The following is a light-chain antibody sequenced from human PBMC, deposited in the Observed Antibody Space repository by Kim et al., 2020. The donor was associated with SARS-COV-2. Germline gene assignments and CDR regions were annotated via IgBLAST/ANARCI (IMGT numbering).Light chain of an antibody. CDR1: HRISNS. Sequence: APVSARVIITCRSTHRISNSSAWDTRRPRNTPILLIYSASTSQSGVPSTFSGAGSRTDFSLTISGLRPVDFATFFCQRTNTFPLTFFPGTRREI. CDR2: SAS. CDR3: QRTNTFPLT. J-gene: IGKJ5*01. V-gene: IGKV1-12*01.